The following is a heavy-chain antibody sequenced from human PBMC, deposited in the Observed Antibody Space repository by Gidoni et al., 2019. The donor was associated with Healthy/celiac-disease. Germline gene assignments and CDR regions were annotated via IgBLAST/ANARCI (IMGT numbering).Heavy chain of an antibody. Sequence: QVQLVASGGGVVQPGRYLRLSCAASGFTFSSYGMHWVRQAPGKGLEWVAVISYDGSNKYYADSVKGRFTISRDNSKNTLYLQMNSLRAEDTAVYYCAKSITTTMGRRPDYYYYGMDVWGQGTTVTVSS. CDR1: GFTFSSYG. J-gene: IGHJ6*02. V-gene: IGHV3-30*18. CDR2: ISYDGSNK. CDR3: AKSITTTMGRRPDYYYYGMDV. D-gene: IGHD3-10*01.